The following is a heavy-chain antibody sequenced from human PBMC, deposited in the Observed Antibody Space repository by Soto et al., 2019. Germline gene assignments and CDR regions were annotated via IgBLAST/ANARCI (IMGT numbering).Heavy chain of an antibody. D-gene: IGHD3-3*01. CDR2: IYYSGST. CDR1: GGSISSSSYY. J-gene: IGHJ6*02. CDR3: ARHKRRDCDFWSGYHHYYYYYGMDV. Sequence: SETLSLTCTVSGGSISSSSYYWGWIRQPPGKGLEWIGSIYYSGSTYYNPSLKSRVTISVDTSKNQFSLKLSSVTAADTAVYYCARHKRRDCDFWSGYHHYYYYYGMDVWGQGTTVTVSS. V-gene: IGHV4-39*01.